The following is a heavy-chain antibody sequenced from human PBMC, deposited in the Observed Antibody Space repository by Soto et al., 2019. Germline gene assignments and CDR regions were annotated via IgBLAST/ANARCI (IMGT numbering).Heavy chain of an antibody. CDR3: AKDLGGWPHDAFDI. V-gene: IGHV3-23*01. CDR1: GFTFNSYA. CDR2: ISGSGGST. J-gene: IGHJ3*02. D-gene: IGHD6-19*01. Sequence: HPGGSMRISCAASGFTFNSYAMSWVRQAPGKGLEWVSAISGSGGSTYYADSVKGRFTISRDNSKNTLYLQMNSLRAADTAVYYCAKDLGGWPHDAFDIWGQGTMVTVSS.